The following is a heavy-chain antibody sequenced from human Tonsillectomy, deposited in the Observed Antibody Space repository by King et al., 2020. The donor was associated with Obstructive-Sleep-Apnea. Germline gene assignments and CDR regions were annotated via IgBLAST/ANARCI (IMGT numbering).Heavy chain of an antibody. J-gene: IGHJ2*01. CDR1: NGSISSYY. CDR3: AREKGVGALTGLGYFDL. CDR2: IYYSGST. V-gene: IGHV4-59*01. D-gene: IGHD7-27*01. Sequence: VQLQESGPGLVKPSETLSLTCTVSNGSISSYYWSWIRQPPGKGLEWIGYIYYSGSTKYNPSLKSRATISVDPSKNQFSLQLNSVTAADTAVYYCAREKGVGALTGLGYFDLWGRGTLVTVSS.